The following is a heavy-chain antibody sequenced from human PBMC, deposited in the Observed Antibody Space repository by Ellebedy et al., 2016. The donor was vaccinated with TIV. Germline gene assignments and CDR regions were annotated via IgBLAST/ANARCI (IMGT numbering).Heavy chain of an antibody. CDR2: LYPDAKT. CDR3: ARDPGGGGDFGDNWFDP. V-gene: IGHV3-66*01. D-gene: IGHD2-21*01. J-gene: IGHJ5*02. Sequence: PGGSLRLSCEASGIIVSDYFMNWVRQAPGKGLEWVSVLYPDAKTNYTDSVNGRFLVSRNSSKNTLYLQMNSLTAEDTAVYYCARDPGGGGDFGDNWFDPWGQGTLVTVSS. CDR1: GIIVSDYF.